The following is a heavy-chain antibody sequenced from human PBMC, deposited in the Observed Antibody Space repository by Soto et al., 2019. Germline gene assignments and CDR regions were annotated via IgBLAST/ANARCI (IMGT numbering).Heavy chain of an antibody. Sequence: EVQLLESGGGLVQPGGSLRLSCAASGFTFSSYAMSWVRQAPGSGLERVSTNGASGVTTYYAGSVKGRFTISRDISKNMLYLQMDSLGAEDTAVYYCARGGGSSSARYWGQGTLVTVSS. CDR2: NGASGVTT. D-gene: IGHD6-6*01. CDR3: ARGGGSSSARY. V-gene: IGHV3-23*01. CDR1: GFTFSSYA. J-gene: IGHJ4*02.